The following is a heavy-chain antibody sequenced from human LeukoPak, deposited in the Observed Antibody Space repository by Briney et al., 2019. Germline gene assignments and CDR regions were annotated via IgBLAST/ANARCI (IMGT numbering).Heavy chain of an antibody. CDR1: GYTFTGYY. J-gene: IGHJ4*02. CDR2: INPNSGGT. V-gene: IGHV1-2*02. CDR3: ARSKGFRAFLGY. D-gene: IGHD2/OR15-2a*01. Sequence: ASVKVSCKASGYTFTGYYMHWVRQAPGQGLGWMGWINPNSGGTNYAQKFQGRVTMTRDTSISTAYMELSRLRSDDTAVYYCARSKGFRAFLGYWGQGTLVTVSS.